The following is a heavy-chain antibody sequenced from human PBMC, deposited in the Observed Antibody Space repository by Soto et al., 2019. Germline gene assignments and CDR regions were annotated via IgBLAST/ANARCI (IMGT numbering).Heavy chain of an antibody. V-gene: IGHV4-31*03. D-gene: IGHD3-16*02. CDR3: ARTFDYDYVWGSYRVNWFDP. J-gene: IGHJ5*02. Sequence: PSETLSLTCTVSGGSISSGGYYWSWIRQHPGKGLEWIGYIYYSGSTYYNPSLKSRVTISVDTSKNQFSLKLSSVTAADTAVFYCARTFDYDYVWGSYRVNWFDPWGKGTLVTVS. CDR1: GGSISSGGYY. CDR2: IYYSGST.